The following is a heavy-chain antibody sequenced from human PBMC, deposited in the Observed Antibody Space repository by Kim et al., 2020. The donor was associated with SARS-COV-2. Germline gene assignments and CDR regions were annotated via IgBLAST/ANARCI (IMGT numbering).Heavy chain of an antibody. CDR2: IIPILGIA. Sequence: SVKVSCKASGGTFSSYAISWVRQAPGQGLEWMGRIIPILGIANYAQKFQGRVTITADKSTSTAYMELSSLRSEDTAVYYCARGIVVVVAATGGDAFDIWGQGTMVTVSS. D-gene: IGHD2-15*01. V-gene: IGHV1-69*04. CDR1: GGTFSSYA. J-gene: IGHJ3*02. CDR3: ARGIVVVVAATGGDAFDI.